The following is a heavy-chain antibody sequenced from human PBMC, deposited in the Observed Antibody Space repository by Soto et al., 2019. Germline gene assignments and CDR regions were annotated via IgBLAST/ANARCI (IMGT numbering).Heavy chain of an antibody. D-gene: IGHD2-8*01. CDR1: AFSLSTNGVG. Sequence: QITLEESGPTLVKPTQTLTLTCTFSAFSLSTNGVGVGWIRQPPGKPLEWLAVIYWNEDKRYSRSLKSRLSITKATSKNQVLLTMTPMDPVDTATYYCVPTVMVHTITGGHYLDYWGPGILVTVSS. J-gene: IGHJ4*02. CDR3: VPTVMVHTITGGHYLDY. CDR2: IYWNEDK. V-gene: IGHV2-5*01.